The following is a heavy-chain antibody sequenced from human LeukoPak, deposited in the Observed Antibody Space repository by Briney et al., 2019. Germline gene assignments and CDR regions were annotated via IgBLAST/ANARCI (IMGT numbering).Heavy chain of an antibody. J-gene: IGHJ6*02. D-gene: IGHD3-3*01. Sequence: PGGSLRLSCAASGFTVSSNYMSWVRQAPGKGLEWVSVIYSGGSTYYADSVKGRFTISRDNSKNTLYLQMNSLRAEDTAVYYCASGLTTYYDFWSGYYTGQDGMDVWGQGTTVTVSS. CDR1: GFTVSSNY. CDR2: IYSGGST. CDR3: ASGLTTYYDFWSGYYTGQDGMDV. V-gene: IGHV3-53*01.